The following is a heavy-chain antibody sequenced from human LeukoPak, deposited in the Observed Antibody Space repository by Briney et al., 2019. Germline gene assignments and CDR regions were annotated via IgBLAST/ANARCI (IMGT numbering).Heavy chain of an antibody. CDR2: IYYSGST. Sequence: SETLSLTCTDSGGSISSYYWSWIRQPPGKGLEWIGYIYYSGSTNYNPSLKSRVTISVDTSKNQFSLKLSSVTAADTAVYYCARGGPYCGGDCYSDWGQGTLVTVSS. V-gene: IGHV4-59*01. J-gene: IGHJ4*02. CDR3: ARGGPYCGGDCYSD. CDR1: GGSISSYY. D-gene: IGHD2-21*02.